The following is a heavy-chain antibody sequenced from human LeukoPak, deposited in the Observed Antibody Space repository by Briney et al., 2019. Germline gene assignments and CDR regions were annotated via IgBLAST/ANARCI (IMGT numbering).Heavy chain of an antibody. CDR2: LSGSGGST. CDR1: GFTFSSYA. D-gene: IGHD3-10*01. J-gene: IGHJ4*02. Sequence: GGSLRLSCAASGFTFSSYAMAWVRQAPGKGLEWVSALSGSGGSTYYADSVRGRFTISRANSKNTLFLQMNSLRAEDTAIYYCAKEVVRDYFDYWGQGTLVTVSS. V-gene: IGHV3-23*01. CDR3: AKEVVRDYFDY.